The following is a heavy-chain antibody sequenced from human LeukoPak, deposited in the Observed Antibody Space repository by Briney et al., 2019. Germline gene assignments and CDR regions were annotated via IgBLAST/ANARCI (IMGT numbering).Heavy chain of an antibody. CDR2: ISGSGGST. V-gene: IGHV3-23*01. CDR1: GFTFSTYA. CDR3: AKEAFITTVRGVNYYYGMDV. Sequence: GGSLRLSCAASGFTFSTYAMSWVRQAPGKGLEWVSGISGSGGSTYYADSVKGRFTISRDNSKNTLYLQMNSLRAEDTAVFYCAKEAFITTVRGVNYYYGMDVWGQGTMVAVSS. J-gene: IGHJ6*02. D-gene: IGHD3-10*01.